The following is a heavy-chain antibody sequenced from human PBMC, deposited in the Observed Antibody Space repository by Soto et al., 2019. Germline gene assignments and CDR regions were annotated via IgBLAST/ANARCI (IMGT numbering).Heavy chain of an antibody. CDR2: IKAKTDGGTA. V-gene: IGHV3-15*07. J-gene: IGHJ4*02. D-gene: IGHD6-6*01. Sequence: GGSLRLSCAASGVTFSNVWMNWVRQAPGKGLEWVGRIKAKTDGGTADYAAPVKGRFTISREDSTSTLWLQMSSLKTEDTAVYYCTTDLGFARRSAAGSDYWGQGTLVTVSS. CDR1: GVTFSNVW. CDR3: TTDLGFARRSAAGSDY.